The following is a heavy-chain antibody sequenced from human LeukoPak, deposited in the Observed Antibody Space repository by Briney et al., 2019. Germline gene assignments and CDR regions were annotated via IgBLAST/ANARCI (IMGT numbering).Heavy chain of an antibody. V-gene: IGHV3-23*01. D-gene: IGHD3-22*01. J-gene: IGHJ4*02. CDR3: AICRDIIGYYYS. CDR2: ITGSGGST. CDR1: GFIFSGYA. Sequence: GGFLRLSCAASGFIFSGYAMSWVRQAPGKGLEWVSVITGSGGSTYYADSVKGRFTISRDNSKNTLYLQMNSLGAEDTAVYDSAICRDIIGYYYSWGQGTLVTVSS.